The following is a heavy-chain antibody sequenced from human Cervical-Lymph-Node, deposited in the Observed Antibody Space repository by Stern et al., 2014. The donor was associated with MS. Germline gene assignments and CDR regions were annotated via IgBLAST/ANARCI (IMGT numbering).Heavy chain of an antibody. V-gene: IGHV1-18*01. D-gene: IGHD6-13*01. CDR3: ARESSSNWQHRYYYYGMDV. CDR1: GYTFTSYG. J-gene: IGHJ6*02. CDR2: ISAYNGHR. Sequence: QVQLVESGAEVKKPGASVKVSCKASGYTFTSYGISWVRQAPGQGLEWMGWISAYNGHRNYAQKLQGRVTMTTDTSTSTAYMELRSLRSDDTSVYYCARESSSNWQHRYYYYGMDVWGQGTTVTVSS.